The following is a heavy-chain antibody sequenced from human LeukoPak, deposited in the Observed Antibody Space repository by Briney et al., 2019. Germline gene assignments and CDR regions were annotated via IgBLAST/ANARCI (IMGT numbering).Heavy chain of an antibody. J-gene: IGHJ4*02. D-gene: IGHD3-9*01. CDR3: ARGYDKTDY. CDR2: ISAYNGNT. Sequence: ASVKVSCKASGYTFSDYGLSWVRQAPGQGLEWMGWISAYNGNTNYAHKFQGRVTMTTDTSTSAAYMELRSLRSDDTAIYYCARGYDKTDYWGQGTLVTVSS. CDR1: GYTFSDYG. V-gene: IGHV1-18*01.